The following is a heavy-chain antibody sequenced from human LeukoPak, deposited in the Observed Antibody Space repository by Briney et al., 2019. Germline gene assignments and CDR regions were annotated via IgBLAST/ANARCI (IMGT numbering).Heavy chain of an antibody. CDR3: SREPRFDN. Sequence: GGSLRLSCAASGFTINTYWMSWVRQAPGKGLEWVANINEDGSEEHYVDSVKGRFTISRDNAKNSLYLQMNSLGADDTAVYYCSREPRFDNWGQGTLVTVSS. V-gene: IGHV3-7*01. CDR2: INEDGSEE. CDR1: GFTINTYW. J-gene: IGHJ4*02.